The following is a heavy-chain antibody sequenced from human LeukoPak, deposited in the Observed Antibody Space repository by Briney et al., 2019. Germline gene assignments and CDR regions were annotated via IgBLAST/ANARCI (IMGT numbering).Heavy chain of an antibody. CDR1: GYTFNIYG. V-gene: IGHV1-18*01. D-gene: IGHD5-12*01. CDR3: ARDYGYGVTVMISDDY. CDR2: ISGYNGNT. Sequence: ASVKVSCKASGYTFNIYGITWVRQAPGQGLYWMGWISGYNGNTNYAQKLQGRVTMTTDTSTSTAYMELRSLRSDDTAMYYCARDYGYGVTVMISDDYWGQGTLVTVSS. J-gene: IGHJ4*02.